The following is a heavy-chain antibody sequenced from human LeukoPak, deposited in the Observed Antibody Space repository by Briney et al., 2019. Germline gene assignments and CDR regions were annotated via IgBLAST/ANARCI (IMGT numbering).Heavy chain of an antibody. V-gene: IGHV1-18*01. CDR3: ARERADYMDV. Sequence: ASVKVSCKASGYTFTSYGISWVRQAPGQGREWMGWINPYNGNTNYAQKLQGRVTMTTDTSTNTAYMELRSLRAEDSGVYYCARERADYMDVWGKGTMVTVSS. J-gene: IGHJ6*03. CDR1: GYTFTSYG. CDR2: INPYNGNT.